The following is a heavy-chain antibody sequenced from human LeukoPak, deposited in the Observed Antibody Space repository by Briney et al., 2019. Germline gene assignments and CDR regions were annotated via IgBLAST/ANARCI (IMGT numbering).Heavy chain of an antibody. J-gene: IGHJ4*02. Sequence: SETLSLTCTVSGGSISSGDYYWSWIRQPPGKGLEWIGYIYYSGSTYYNPSLKSRVTISVDTSKNQFSLKLSSVTAADTAVYYCCSGSQLGMDCWGQGTLVTVSS. V-gene: IGHV4-30-4*01. CDR1: GGSISSGDYY. D-gene: IGHD1-26*01. CDR3: CSGSQLGMDC. CDR2: IYYSGST.